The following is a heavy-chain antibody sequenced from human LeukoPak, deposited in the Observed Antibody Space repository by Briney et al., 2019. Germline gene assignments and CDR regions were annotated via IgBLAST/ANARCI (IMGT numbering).Heavy chain of an antibody. Sequence: SETLSLTCTVSGGSISSGSYYWSWIRQPPGKGLEWIGSIYHSGSTYYNPSLKSRVTISVDTSKNQFSLKLSSVTAADTAVYYCARFLSISSSPIVYWGQGTLVTVSS. V-gene: IGHV4-39*07. CDR3: ARFLSISSSPIVY. D-gene: IGHD6-13*01. CDR1: GGSISSGSYY. J-gene: IGHJ4*02. CDR2: IYHSGST.